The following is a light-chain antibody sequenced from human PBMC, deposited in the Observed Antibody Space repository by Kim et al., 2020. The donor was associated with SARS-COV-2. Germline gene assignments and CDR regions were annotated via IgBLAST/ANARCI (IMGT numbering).Light chain of an antibody. V-gene: IGKV3-15*01. Sequence: EIVMTQSPATLSVSPGERATLSCRASLSVNSNLAWYQQKPGQAPRLLIYGASTRATGIPARFSGSGSGTEFTLTISSLQSEDFAVYYCQQYNNWQTFGQGTKLEI. CDR3: QQYNNWQT. J-gene: IGKJ2*01. CDR1: LSVNSN. CDR2: GAS.